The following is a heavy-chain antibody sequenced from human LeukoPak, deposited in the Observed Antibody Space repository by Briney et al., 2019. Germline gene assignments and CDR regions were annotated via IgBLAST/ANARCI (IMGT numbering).Heavy chain of an antibody. CDR2: IKPDGSER. Sequence: EPGGSLRLSCAASGFTFSSYEMNWVRQAPGKGPEWVANIKPDGSERYYVDSVKGRFIVSRDNSKNSLFLQMNSLRVEDTAMYYCAEGSNYGDSSFWGQGTLVTVSS. CDR3: AEGSNYGDSSF. CDR1: GFTFSSYE. V-gene: IGHV3-7*03. D-gene: IGHD4-17*01. J-gene: IGHJ4*02.